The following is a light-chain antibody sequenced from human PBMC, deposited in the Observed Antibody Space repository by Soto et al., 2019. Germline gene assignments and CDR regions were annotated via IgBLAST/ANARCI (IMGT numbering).Light chain of an antibody. CDR3: SSYTSSSTYV. CDR2: DVS. J-gene: IGLJ1*01. V-gene: IGLV2-14*01. Sequence: QSALTQPASVSGSPGQSITISCTGTSSDVGGHNYVSWYQQHPGKAPKLMIYDVSNRPSGVSNRFSGSKSGNTASLNISGLQAEDEGDYYCSSYTSSSTYVFGTGTKVTVL. CDR1: SSDVGGHNY.